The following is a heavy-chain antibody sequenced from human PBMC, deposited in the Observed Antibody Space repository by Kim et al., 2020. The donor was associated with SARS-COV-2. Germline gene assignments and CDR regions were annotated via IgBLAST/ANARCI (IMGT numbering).Heavy chain of an antibody. Sequence: TSSTPYMRVRVTISVDTAKNQFSLKLSSVTAADTAVYYCARDDSRIRNILWGQGTLVTVSS. J-gene: IGHJ4*02. V-gene: IGHV4-31*02. CDR3: ARDDSRIRNIL. D-gene: IGHD3-22*01. CDR2: T.